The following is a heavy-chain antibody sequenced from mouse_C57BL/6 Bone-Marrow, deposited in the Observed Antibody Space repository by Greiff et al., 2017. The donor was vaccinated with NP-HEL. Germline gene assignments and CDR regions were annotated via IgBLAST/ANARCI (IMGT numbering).Heavy chain of an antibody. CDR3: ARYSITTVVAVDY. J-gene: IGHJ2*01. CDR1: GYTFTSYW. D-gene: IGHD1-1*01. V-gene: IGHV1-55*01. CDR2: IYPGSGST. Sequence: VQLQQPGAELVKPGASVKMSCKASGYTFTSYWITWVKQRPGQGLEWIGDIYPGSGSTNYNVKFKSKATLTVDTSSSTAYMQLSSLTSEDSAVYYCARYSITTVVAVDYWGQGTTLTVSS.